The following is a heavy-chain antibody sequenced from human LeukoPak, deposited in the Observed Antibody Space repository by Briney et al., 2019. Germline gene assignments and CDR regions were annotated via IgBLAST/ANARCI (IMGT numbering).Heavy chain of an antibody. V-gene: IGHV3-49*04. CDR1: GFTFGDYA. J-gene: IGHJ6*03. CDR2: IRSKAYGCTA. CDR3: TREAPGDGYNSVSRPPLETRHDYYYYYMDV. D-gene: IGHD5-24*01. Sequence: PGGSLRLSCTTSGFTFGDYAVTWVRQAPGKGLEWVGFIRSKAYGCTAEYAASVKGRFTISRDDSKSIAYLQMNSLKTEDTAVYYCTREAPGDGYNSVSRPPLETRHDYYYYYMDVWGKGTTVTISS.